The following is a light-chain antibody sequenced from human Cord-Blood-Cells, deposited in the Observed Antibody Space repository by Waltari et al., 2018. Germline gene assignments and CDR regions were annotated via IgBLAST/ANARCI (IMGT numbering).Light chain of an antibody. V-gene: IGKV1-5*03. CDR1: QSISSW. Sequence: DIKMTQSPSTLSASVGDRVTITCRASQSISSWLAWYQQKPGKAPKLLIYKASSLESGVPSRFSGSGSGTEFTLTISSLQPDDFATYYCQQYDSYSWTFGQATKVEIK. CDR2: KAS. J-gene: IGKJ1*01. CDR3: QQYDSYSWT.